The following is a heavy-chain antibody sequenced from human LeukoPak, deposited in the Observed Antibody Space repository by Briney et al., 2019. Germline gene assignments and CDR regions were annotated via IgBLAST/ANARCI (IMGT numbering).Heavy chain of an antibody. CDR2: IYNSGTT. Sequence: SETLSLTCTVSGGSFSSYYWTWIRQPAGKGLEWIGRIYNSGTTNYSPSLESRVTMSLDTSKNRFSLSLSSVTAADTAVYYCARDRLGATGHWRIDVWGRGSLVTVSS. CDR3: ARDRLGATGHWRIDV. D-gene: IGHD1-26*01. CDR1: GGSFSSYY. V-gene: IGHV4-4*07. J-gene: IGHJ2*01.